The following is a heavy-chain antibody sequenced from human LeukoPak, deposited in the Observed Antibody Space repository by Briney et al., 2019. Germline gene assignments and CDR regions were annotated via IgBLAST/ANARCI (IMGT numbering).Heavy chain of an antibody. CDR3: ARHRHGGPKDY. CDR2: ICYRRRPYYGYSGST. CDR1: GGSINSGTYY. Sequence: PSETLSLTCSVSGGSINSGTYYWDWIRQPPGKGLECIGSICYRRRPYYGYSGSTYYKPSVGGRVTISVDKPKNQFSPNLTFVTAADTAIYFCARHRHGGPKDYWGQGTLVTVSS. V-gene: IGHV4-39*01. J-gene: IGHJ4*02. D-gene: IGHD2-15*01.